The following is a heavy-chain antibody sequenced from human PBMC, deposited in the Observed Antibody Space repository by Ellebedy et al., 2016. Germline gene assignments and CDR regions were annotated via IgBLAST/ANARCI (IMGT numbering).Heavy chain of an antibody. CDR1: GFSLSTSGMR. Sequence: SGPTLVKPTQTLTLTCTFSGFSLSTSGMRVSWIRQPPGKGLGWIGYIYYSGSTNYNPSLKSRVTISVDTSKNQFSLKLSSVTAADTAVYYCARAAYYEILTGYFHDTLDLWGQGTMVTVSS. CDR2: IYYSGST. D-gene: IGHD3-9*01. V-gene: IGHV4-61*08. J-gene: IGHJ3*01. CDR3: ARAAYYEILTGYFHDTLDL.